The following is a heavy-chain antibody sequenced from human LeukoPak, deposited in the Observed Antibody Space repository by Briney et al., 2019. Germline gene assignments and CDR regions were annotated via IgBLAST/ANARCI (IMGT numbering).Heavy chain of an antibody. CDR3: ARVQSRPRITIFGVVRRGYFDY. CDR2: ITASSSNI. Sequence: PGGSLRLSCAASGFSFSRSSMGWVRQAPGKGLEWVSSITASSSNIYYADSVKGRFTISRDNLEKSVYLQMNSLRADDTAVYYCARVQSRPRITIFGVVRRGYFDYWGQGTLVTVSS. V-gene: IGHV3-21*04. D-gene: IGHD3-3*01. J-gene: IGHJ4*02. CDR1: GFSFSRSS.